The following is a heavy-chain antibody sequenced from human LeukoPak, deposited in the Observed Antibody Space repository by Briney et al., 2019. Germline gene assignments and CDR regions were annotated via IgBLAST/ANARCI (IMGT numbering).Heavy chain of an antibody. D-gene: IGHD2-15*01. CDR1: GGTFSSYA. Sequence: SVKVSCKASGGTFSSYAISWVRQAPGQGLEWMGGIIPIFGTANYAQKFQGRVTITTDESTSTAYMELSSLRSEDTAVYYCARDRRVAGYYYYMDVWGKGTTVTVSS. CDR2: IIPIFGTA. V-gene: IGHV1-69*05. CDR3: ARDRRVAGYYYYMDV. J-gene: IGHJ6*03.